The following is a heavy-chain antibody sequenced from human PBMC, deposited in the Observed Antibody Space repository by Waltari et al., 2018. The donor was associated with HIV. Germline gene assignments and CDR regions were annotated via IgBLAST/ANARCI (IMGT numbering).Heavy chain of an antibody. D-gene: IGHD1-1*01. CDR2: MYSDGTT. CDR3: ARQRNWNEDFDD. J-gene: IGHJ4*02. Sequence: EVQLVESGGDLVQPGGSLRLSCAASGLTVSSSYMSGVRQAPGEGLDWVSVMYSDGTTYYAGSVKGRFTISRDNSKNTLYLQMSSLRGEDTAVYYCARQRNWNEDFDDWGQGTLVTVSS. CDR1: GLTVSSSY. V-gene: IGHV3-66*04.